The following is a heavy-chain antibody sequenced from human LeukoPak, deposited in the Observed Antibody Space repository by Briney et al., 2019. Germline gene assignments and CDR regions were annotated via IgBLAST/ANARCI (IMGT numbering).Heavy chain of an antibody. Sequence: SETLSLTCTVFGYSISSGYYWGWIRQPPGKGLEWIGCVYRSGSTYYNPSLKSRVTISVDTSKNQFSLRLSSVTAADTAVYYCARGVVGSTTGNWFDPWGQGTLVTVSS. CDR3: ARGVVGSTTGNWFDP. V-gene: IGHV4-38-2*02. J-gene: IGHJ5*02. CDR1: GYSISSGYY. D-gene: IGHD1-26*01. CDR2: VYRSGST.